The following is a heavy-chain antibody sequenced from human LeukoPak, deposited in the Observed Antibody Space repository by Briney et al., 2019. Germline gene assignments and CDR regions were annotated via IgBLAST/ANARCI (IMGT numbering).Heavy chain of an antibody. CDR1: GFTSSSYA. CDR2: ISYDGSNK. CDR3: ARNQPDDYGDYDGWFDP. Sequence: TGRSLRLSCAASGFTSSSYAMHWVRQAPGKGLEWAAVISYDGSNKYYADSVKGRFTISRDNSKNTLYLQMNSLRAEDTAVYYCARNQPDDYGDYDGWFDPWGQGTLVTVSS. D-gene: IGHD4-17*01. V-gene: IGHV3-30-3*01. J-gene: IGHJ5*02.